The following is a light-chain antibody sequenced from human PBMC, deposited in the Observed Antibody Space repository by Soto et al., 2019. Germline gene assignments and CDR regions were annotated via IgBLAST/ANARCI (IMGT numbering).Light chain of an antibody. V-gene: IGKV3-11*01. CDR3: QQRYSWPPLT. Sequence: EVVLTQSPATLSLSPGERATLSCRASQNVSIYLAWYQQKPGQVPRLLIYDSTNRATGIPPRFSGSCSGTDFTLTISSLEPEDFAVYYCQQRYSWPPLTFGGGTKVDIK. J-gene: IGKJ4*01. CDR2: DST. CDR1: QNVSIY.